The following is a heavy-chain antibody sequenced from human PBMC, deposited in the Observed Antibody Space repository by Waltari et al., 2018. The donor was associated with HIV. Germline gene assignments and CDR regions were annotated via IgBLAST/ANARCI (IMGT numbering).Heavy chain of an antibody. Sequence: QVQLVESGGGGVQPGRSLRPACAASGVDFSNFGMHWVRQAPGKGLEWVGVIWFDSSNKYYGDSVKGRFTISRDNSKKTVYLQMNSLRGEDTAVYYCARLTREGYNGGFDYWGQGTLVTVSS. V-gene: IGHV3-33*08. J-gene: IGHJ4*02. D-gene: IGHD1-1*01. CDR1: GVDFSNFG. CDR2: IWFDSSNK. CDR3: ARLTREGYNGGFDY.